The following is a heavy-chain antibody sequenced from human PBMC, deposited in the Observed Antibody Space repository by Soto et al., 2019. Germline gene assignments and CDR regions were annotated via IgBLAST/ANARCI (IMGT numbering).Heavy chain of an antibody. CDR2: IYPGDSDT. CDR3: ASSVAALPYYYYGMDV. V-gene: IGHV5-51*01. D-gene: IGHD2-2*02. CDR1: GYSFTSYC. J-gene: IGHJ6*02. Sequence: GESLKISCKGSGYSFTSYCIGWVRQMPGKGLEWMGIIYPGDSDTRYSPSFQGQVTISADKSISTAYLQWSSLKASDTAMYYCASSVAALPYYYYGMDVWGQGTTVTVSS.